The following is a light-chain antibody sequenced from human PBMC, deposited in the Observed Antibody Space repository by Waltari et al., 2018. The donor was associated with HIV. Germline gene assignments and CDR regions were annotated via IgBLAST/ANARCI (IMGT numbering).Light chain of an antibody. Sequence: DIQMTQSPSSLSASVGDRVTITCRASQSISTYLNWYQQKPGKAPKPLIYAASKLQSGVPSRFSGSGSGTDFTLTISSLQPEDSATYYCQQNHITPLTFGGGAKVEIK. CDR2: AAS. V-gene: IGKV1-39*01. J-gene: IGKJ4*01. CDR1: QSISTY. CDR3: QQNHITPLT.